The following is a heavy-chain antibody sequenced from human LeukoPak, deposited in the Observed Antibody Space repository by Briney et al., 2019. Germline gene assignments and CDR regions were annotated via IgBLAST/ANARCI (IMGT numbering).Heavy chain of an antibody. V-gene: IGHV1-18*01. CDR1: GYTFTSYG. Sequence: ASVKVSCKASGYTFTSYGISWVRQAPGQGLEWMGWISAYNGNTNYAQKLQGRVTMTTDTSTSTAYMELRSLRSDDTAVYYCASPRISGDSSGYYDTLQYWGQGTLVTVSS. D-gene: IGHD3-22*01. CDR2: ISAYNGNT. J-gene: IGHJ4*02. CDR3: ASPRISGDSSGYYDTLQY.